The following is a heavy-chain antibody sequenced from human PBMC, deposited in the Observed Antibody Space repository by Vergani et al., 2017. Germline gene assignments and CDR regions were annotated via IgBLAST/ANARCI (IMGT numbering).Heavy chain of an antibody. J-gene: IGHJ4*02. CDR2: LSASDRRT. CDR1: GFTFSDYY. Sequence: VQLVESGGGLVEPGGSLRLSCPASGFTFSDYYMSWIRQGPGKGLEWVSTLSASDRRTHYADSVKGRCTISRDNSKNMLFLPLNNLRTEDTAIYYCAKQYFVSGNYLMAYGGQGTLVTVPS. CDR3: AKQYFVSGNYLMAY. V-gene: IGHV3-23*04. D-gene: IGHD3-10*01.